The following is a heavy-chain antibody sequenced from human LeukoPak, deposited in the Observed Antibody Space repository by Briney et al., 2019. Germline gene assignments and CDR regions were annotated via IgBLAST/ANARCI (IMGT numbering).Heavy chain of an antibody. CDR2: IWYDGSNK. D-gene: IGHD3-16*01. V-gene: IGHV3-33*06. CDR1: GFTFSSYG. J-gene: IGHJ4*02. Sequence: GGSLRLSCAASGFTFSSYGMHWVRQAPGKGLEWVAVIWYDGSNKYYADSVKGRFTISRDNSKNTLYLQMNSLRAEDTAVYYCAKDRRLLGGFDYWGQGTLVTVSS. CDR3: AKDRRLLGGFDY.